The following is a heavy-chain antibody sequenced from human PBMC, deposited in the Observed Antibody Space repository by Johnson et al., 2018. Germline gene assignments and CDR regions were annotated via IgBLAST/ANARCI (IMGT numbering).Heavy chain of an antibody. CDR2: IWYDGSNK. CDR3: ARTPRFLEWLFGGMDV. D-gene: IGHD3-3*01. CDR1: GFTFSSYG. Sequence: LVESGGGVVQPGRSLRLSCAASGFTFSSYGMHWVRQAPGKGLEWVAVIWYDGSNKYYADSVKGRFTISRDNSKNTLYLQMNSLRAEDTAVYYCARTPRFLEWLFGGMDVWGQGTTVTVSS. J-gene: IGHJ6*02. V-gene: IGHV3-33*01.